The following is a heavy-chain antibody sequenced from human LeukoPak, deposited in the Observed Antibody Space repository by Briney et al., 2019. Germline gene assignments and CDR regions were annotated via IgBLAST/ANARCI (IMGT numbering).Heavy chain of an antibody. V-gene: IGHV3-30*02. CDR1: GFTFSSYS. Sequence: GGSLRLSCAASGFTFSSYSMNWVRQAPGKGLEWVAFIRYDGSNKYYADSVKGRFTISRDNSKNTLYLQMNSLRAEDTAVYYCAKDPRITGTTVGDYWGQGTLVTVSS. J-gene: IGHJ4*02. CDR3: AKDPRITGTTVGDY. D-gene: IGHD1-7*01. CDR2: IRYDGSNK.